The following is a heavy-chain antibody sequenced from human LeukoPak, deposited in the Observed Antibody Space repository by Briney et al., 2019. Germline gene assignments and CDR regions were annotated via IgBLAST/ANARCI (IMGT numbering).Heavy chain of an antibody. Sequence: GGSLRLSCAASGFTFSSYGMHWVRQAPGKGLEWVAVISYDGSNKYYADSVKGRFTISRDNSKNTLYLQMNSLRAEDTAVYYCAKVTLYGDYPDAFDIWGQGTMVTVSS. CDR1: GFTFSSYG. CDR2: ISYDGSNK. J-gene: IGHJ3*02. CDR3: AKVTLYGDYPDAFDI. D-gene: IGHD4-17*01. V-gene: IGHV3-30*18.